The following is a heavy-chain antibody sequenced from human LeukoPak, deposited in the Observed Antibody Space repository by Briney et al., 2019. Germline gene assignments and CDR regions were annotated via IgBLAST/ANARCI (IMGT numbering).Heavy chain of an antibody. J-gene: IGHJ4*02. CDR1: GYTFTSYA. V-gene: IGHV1-3*01. CDR2: INAGNGNT. Sequence: ASVKVSCKASGYTFTSYAMHWVRQAPRQRLEWMGWINAGNGNTKYSQKFQGRVTMTTDTSTSTAYMELRSLRSDDTAVYYCARGNYGSGSYYNWHGDYWGQGTLVTVSS. D-gene: IGHD3-10*01. CDR3: ARGNYGSGSYYNWHGDY.